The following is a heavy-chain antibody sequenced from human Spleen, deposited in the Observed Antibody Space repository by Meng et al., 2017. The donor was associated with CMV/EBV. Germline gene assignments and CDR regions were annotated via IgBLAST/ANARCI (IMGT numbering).Heavy chain of an antibody. D-gene: IGHD2-2*01. J-gene: IGHJ5*02. CDR1: GYTFNSYG. CDR3: ASCGSTSCHLYNWFDP. V-gene: IGHV1-18*01. CDR2: ISAYNGDT. Sequence: GYTFNSYGLTWVRQAPGQGLEWMGWISAYNGDTGYPQEFQGRVAMYTDTSTKTAYMELRSLRYDDTAVYYCASCGSTSCHLYNWFDPWGQGTLVTVSS.